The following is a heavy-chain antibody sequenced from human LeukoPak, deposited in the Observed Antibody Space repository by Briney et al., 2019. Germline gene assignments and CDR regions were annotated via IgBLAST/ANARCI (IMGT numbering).Heavy chain of an antibody. CDR2: INPNSGGT. CDR3: ARDLSNWNYASLVDY. J-gene: IGHJ4*02. D-gene: IGHD1-7*01. CDR1: GYTFTGYY. V-gene: IGHV1-2*02. Sequence: GASVKVSCKASGYTFTGYYMHWVRQAPGQGLEWMGWINPNSGGTKYAQKFQGRVTMTRDTSIGTVYMELSRLRSDDTAVYYCARDLSNWNYASLVDYWGQGTLVTVSS.